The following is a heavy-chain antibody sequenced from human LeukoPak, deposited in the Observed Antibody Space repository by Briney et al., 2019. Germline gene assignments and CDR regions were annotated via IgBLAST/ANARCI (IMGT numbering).Heavy chain of an antibody. V-gene: IGHV3-20*04. Sequence: GGSLRLSCAASGFTFDDYGMSWVRHAPGKGLEEGCGINWNGGSTGYADSVKGRFTICRDNAKNSLHQQMNSLRAEDTALYYCARAIGDYYYYFYMDVWGKGTTVTISS. CDR3: ARAIGDYYYYFYMDV. CDR1: GFTFDDYG. J-gene: IGHJ6*03. D-gene: IGHD4-17*01. CDR2: INWNGGST.